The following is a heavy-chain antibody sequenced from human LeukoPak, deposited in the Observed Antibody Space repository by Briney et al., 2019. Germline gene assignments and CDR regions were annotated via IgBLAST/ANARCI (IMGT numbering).Heavy chain of an antibody. V-gene: IGHV3-23*01. Sequence: PGGSLRLSCAASGFTFSSYAMSWVRQAPGKGLEWVSAISGSGGSTYYADSVKSRFTISRDNSKNTLYLQMDSLRAEDTAVYYCAKVRVPAAGFDYWGQGTLVTVSS. CDR1: GFTFSSYA. CDR3: AKVRVPAAGFDY. D-gene: IGHD2-2*01. CDR2: ISGSGGST. J-gene: IGHJ4*02.